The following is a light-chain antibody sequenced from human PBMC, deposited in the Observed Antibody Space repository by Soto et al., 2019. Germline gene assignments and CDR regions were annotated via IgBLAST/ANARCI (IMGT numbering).Light chain of an antibody. J-gene: IGKJ3*01. CDR1: QSVSSSY. CDR3: QQYGSSPFT. CDR2: GAS. Sequence: EFVLTQSPGTLSLSPGERATLSCRASQSVSSSYLAWYQQKPGQAPRLLIYGASSRATVIPDRFSGSGSGTDFTLTISILEPEDFAVYYCQQYGSSPFTFGPGTKVDIK. V-gene: IGKV3-20*01.